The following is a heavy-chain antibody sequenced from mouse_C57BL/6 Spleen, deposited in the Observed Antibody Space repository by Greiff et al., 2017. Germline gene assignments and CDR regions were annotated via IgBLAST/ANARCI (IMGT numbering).Heavy chain of an antibody. CDR1: GYTFTSYG. Sequence: VQLQESGAELARPGASVKLSCKASGYTFTSYGISWVKQRTGQGLEWIGEIYPRSGNTYYNEKFKGKATLTADKSSSTAYMELRSLTSEDSAVFFCEREGDYDGWGSFDYWGQGTTLTVSS. D-gene: IGHD2-3*01. CDR2: IYPRSGNT. J-gene: IGHJ2*01. V-gene: IGHV1-81*01. CDR3: EREGDYDGWGSFDY.